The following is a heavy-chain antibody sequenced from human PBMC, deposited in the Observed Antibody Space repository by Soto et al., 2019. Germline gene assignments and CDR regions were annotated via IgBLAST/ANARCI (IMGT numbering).Heavy chain of an antibody. CDR2: VHYSGNT. CDR3: ARLLGNCVDF. V-gene: IGHV4-39*07. Sequence: PSETLSLTCSVSGDSISSGLFHWGWIRQPPGKGLEFIATVHYSGNTHYNPSLRSRVTMFVDTSKNQFSLRLTSVTAADTSVYYCARLLGNCVDFWGQGTLVTVSS. D-gene: IGHD2-21*02. CDR1: GDSISSGLFH. J-gene: IGHJ4*02.